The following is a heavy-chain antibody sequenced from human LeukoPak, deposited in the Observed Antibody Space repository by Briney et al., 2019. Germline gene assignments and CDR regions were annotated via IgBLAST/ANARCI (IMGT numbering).Heavy chain of an antibody. CDR2: INQGGSDK. D-gene: IGHD1-14*01. V-gene: IGHV3-7*01. J-gene: IGHJ4*02. CDR1: GFTFSGHW. Sequence: GGSLRLSCAASGFTFSGHWMSWVRQAPGKGLEWVANINQGGSDKYYVDSVKGRFTISRDNANNLLYLQMNSLRGEDTAVYYCTRDRSRAEDDWGQGTLVTVFS. CDR3: TRDRSRAEDD.